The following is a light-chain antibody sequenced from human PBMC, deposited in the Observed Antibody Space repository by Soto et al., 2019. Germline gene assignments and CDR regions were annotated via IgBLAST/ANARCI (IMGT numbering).Light chain of an antibody. CDR3: GTWDSSLSSVV. J-gene: IGLJ3*02. Sequence: QPVLTQPPSLSAAPGQKVAMSCSGSSSNIGNNGVSWYQQLPGTTLKLIIYDSDNRPSGVPDRFSGSKSGTSATLGITGLQTGDEADYYCGTWDSSLSSVVFGGGTKLTVL. CDR1: SSNIGNNG. V-gene: IGLV1-51*01. CDR2: DSD.